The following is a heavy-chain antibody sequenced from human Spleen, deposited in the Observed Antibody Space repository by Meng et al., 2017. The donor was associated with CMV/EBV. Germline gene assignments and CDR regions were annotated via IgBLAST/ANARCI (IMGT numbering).Heavy chain of an antibody. CDR1: GFTFSSYS. Sequence: GESLKISCAASGFTFSSYSMNWVRQAPGKGLEWISYISSSGSTISYADSVKGRFTISRDIANNSLYLQMNSLRAEDTAVYYCARENWNYNWLDPWGQGTLVTVSS. D-gene: IGHD1-7*01. CDR3: ARENWNYNWLDP. V-gene: IGHV3-48*04. J-gene: IGHJ5*02. CDR2: ISSSGSTI.